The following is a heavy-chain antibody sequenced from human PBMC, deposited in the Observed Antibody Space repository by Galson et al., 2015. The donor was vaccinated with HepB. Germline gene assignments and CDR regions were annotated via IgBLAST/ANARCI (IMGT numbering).Heavy chain of an antibody. Sequence: SLRLSCAASGFTFSSYWMSWVRQAPGKGLEWVANIKQDGSEKYYVDSVKGRFTISRDNAKNSLYLQMNSLRAEDTAVYYCARDFGGDFWSGYSTSWYFDLWGRGTLVTVSS. J-gene: IGHJ2*01. CDR1: GFTFSSYW. CDR3: ARDFGGDFWSGYSTSWYFDL. CDR2: IKQDGSEK. V-gene: IGHV3-7*03. D-gene: IGHD3-3*01.